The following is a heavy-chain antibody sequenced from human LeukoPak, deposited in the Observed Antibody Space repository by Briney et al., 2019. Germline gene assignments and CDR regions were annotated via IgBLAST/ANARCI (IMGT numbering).Heavy chain of an antibody. Sequence: GGSLRPSCAASGFTFDTYALTWVRQAPGKGLEWVSVIAAGGGGIQYAESVKGRFIISRDNSKKTLYLQMNNLRAEDTAIYFCARYVPPTTMATRFFDCWGQGTLVTVSS. CDR3: ARYVPPTTMATRFFDC. CDR2: IAAGGGGI. D-gene: IGHD4-23*01. V-gene: IGHV3-23*01. CDR1: GFTFDTYA. J-gene: IGHJ4*02.